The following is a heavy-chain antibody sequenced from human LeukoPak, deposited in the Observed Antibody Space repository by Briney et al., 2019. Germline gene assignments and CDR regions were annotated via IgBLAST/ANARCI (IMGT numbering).Heavy chain of an antibody. CDR1: GGSFSGYY. D-gene: IGHD2-2*01. J-gene: IGHJ4*02. Sequence: SETLSLTCAVSGGSFSGYYWSWIRQPPGKGLEWIGEINHSGSTNYNPSLKSRVTISVDTSKNQFSLKLSSVTAADTAVYYCARHLYCSSTSCYRPFDYWGQGTLVTVSS. CDR3: ARHLYCSSTSCYRPFDY. CDR2: INHSGST. V-gene: IGHV4-34*01.